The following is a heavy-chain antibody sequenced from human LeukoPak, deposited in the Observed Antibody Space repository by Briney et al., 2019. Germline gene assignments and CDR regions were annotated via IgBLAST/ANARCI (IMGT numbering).Heavy chain of an antibody. D-gene: IGHD2-15*01. CDR2: IYSGGSK. CDR3: ARVLPARSCVDV. J-gene: IGHJ4*02. V-gene: IGHV3-53*01. CDR1: GLSVISNY. Sequence: GGSLRLSCAASGLSVISNYMSWVRQAPGKGLEWVSVIYSGGSKYYADSVTGRFTISRDNSKNTLYLQMNSLRAEDTSVYYCARVLPARSCVDVGGRGIGDTVSS.